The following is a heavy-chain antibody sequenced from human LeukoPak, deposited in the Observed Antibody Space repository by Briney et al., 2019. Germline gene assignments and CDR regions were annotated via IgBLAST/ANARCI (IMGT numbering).Heavy chain of an antibody. D-gene: IGHD3-22*01. Sequence: SETLSLTCTVSGDSISSYYWSWIRQPAGKGLEWIGRIYTSGSTNYNPSLKSRVTMSVDTSKNQFSLNLSSVTAADTAVYYCASNYYDNGGYYFDYWGQGTLVTFSS. CDR2: IYTSGST. V-gene: IGHV4-4*07. J-gene: IGHJ4*02. CDR3: ASNYYDNGGYYFDY. CDR1: GDSISSYY.